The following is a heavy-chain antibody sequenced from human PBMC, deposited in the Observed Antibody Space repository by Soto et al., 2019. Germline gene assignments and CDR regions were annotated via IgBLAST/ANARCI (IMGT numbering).Heavy chain of an antibody. V-gene: IGHV4-34*01. CDR1: GGSFSGYY. CDR2: INHSGST. CDR3: AKPRSPVRPYYFDF. J-gene: IGHJ4*02. Sequence: SETLSLTCAVYGGSFSGYYWSWIRQPPGKGLEWIGEINHSGSTNYNPSLKSRFTISRDNSKNSLYLYMNGLTTEDSAVYYCAKPRSPVRPYYFDFWGQGTLVTVSS.